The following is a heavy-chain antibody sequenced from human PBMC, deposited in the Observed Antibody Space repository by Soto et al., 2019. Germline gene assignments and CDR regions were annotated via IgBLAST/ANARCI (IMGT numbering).Heavy chain of an antibody. CDR2: ISSSSSYI. V-gene: IGHV3-21*01. CDR3: ARETGTTSNWFDP. D-gene: IGHD1-1*01. J-gene: IGHJ5*02. CDR1: GFTFSSYS. Sequence: GSLRLSCAASGFTFSSYSMNWVRQAPGKGLEWVSSISSSSSYIYYADSVKGRFTISRDNAKNSLYLQMNSLRAEDTAVYYCARETGTTSNWFDPWGQGTLVTVSS.